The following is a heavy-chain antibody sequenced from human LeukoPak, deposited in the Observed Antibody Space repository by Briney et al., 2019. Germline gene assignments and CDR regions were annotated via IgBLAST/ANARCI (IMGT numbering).Heavy chain of an antibody. CDR2: ISYDGSNK. CDR1: GFTFSSYG. V-gene: IGHV3-30*18. Sequence: GGSLRLSCAASGFTFSSYGMHWVRQAPGKGLEWVAVISYDGSNKYYADSVKGRFTISRDNSKNTLYLQMNSLRAEDTAVYYCAKPNSGSCPSDWGQGTLVTVSS. CDR3: AKPNSGSCPSD. D-gene: IGHD2-15*01. J-gene: IGHJ4*02.